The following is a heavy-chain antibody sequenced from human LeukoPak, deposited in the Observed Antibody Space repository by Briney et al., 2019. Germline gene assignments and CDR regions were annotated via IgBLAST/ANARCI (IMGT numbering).Heavy chain of an antibody. Sequence: GASVKVSCKASGYTFTSYGISWVRQAPGQGLEWMGWISAYNGNTNYAQKLQGRVTMTTDTSTSTAYMELRSLRSDDTAVYYCARIWFGEPRVWRALYYYYGMDVWGQGTTVTVSS. D-gene: IGHD3-10*01. CDR1: GYTFTSYG. V-gene: IGHV1-18*01. J-gene: IGHJ6*02. CDR2: ISAYNGNT. CDR3: ARIWFGEPRVWRALYYYYGMDV.